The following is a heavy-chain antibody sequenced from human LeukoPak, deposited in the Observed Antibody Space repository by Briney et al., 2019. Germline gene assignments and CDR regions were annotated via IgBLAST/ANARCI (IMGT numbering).Heavy chain of an antibody. Sequence: GGSLRLSCAASRFTVSSNYMSWVRQAPGKGLEWVSVIYSGGSTYYADSVKGRFTISRDNSKNTLYLQMNSLRAEDTAVYYCAKDRGSYCGGDCGRFDYWGQGTLVTISS. CDR2: IYSGGST. CDR3: AKDRGSYCGGDCGRFDY. D-gene: IGHD2-21*02. CDR1: RFTVSSNY. J-gene: IGHJ4*02. V-gene: IGHV3-66*01.